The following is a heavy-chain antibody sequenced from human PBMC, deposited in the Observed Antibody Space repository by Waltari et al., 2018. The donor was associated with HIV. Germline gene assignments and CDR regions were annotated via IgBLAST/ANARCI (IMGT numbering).Heavy chain of an antibody. CDR1: GFPFSSYS. CDR3: AGGLMTTSPT. D-gene: IGHD4-17*01. J-gene: IGHJ5*02. V-gene: IGHV3-48*02. CDR2: ISSSSSTI. Sequence: EVQLVESGGGLVQPGGSLRPPCAASGFPFSSYSMNWVRQAPGKGLEWVSYISSSSSTIYYADSVKGRFTISRDNAKNSLYLQMNSLRDEDTAVYYCAGGLMTTSPTWGQGTLVTVSS.